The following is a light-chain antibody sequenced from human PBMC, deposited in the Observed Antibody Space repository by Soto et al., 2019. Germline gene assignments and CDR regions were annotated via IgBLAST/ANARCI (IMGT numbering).Light chain of an antibody. Sequence: AIQVTQSPSSLSASVWDRVTITCRASQGIKNDLGWYQQKPGEAPRLLIYAASTVQIGVPSRFSGSGFGTEFTLTIRSLQPEDPATYYCLQDFNYPRTFGQGTRVEVK. CDR1: QGIKND. V-gene: IGKV1-6*01. J-gene: IGKJ1*01. CDR2: AAS. CDR3: LQDFNYPRT.